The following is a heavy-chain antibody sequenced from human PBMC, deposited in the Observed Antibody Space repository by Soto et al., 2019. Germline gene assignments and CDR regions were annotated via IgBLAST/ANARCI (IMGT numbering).Heavy chain of an antibody. CDR3: AKGVRYHILTGYSLDPFDI. Sequence: EVQLLESGGGLVQPGGSLRLSCAASGFTFSSYAMSWVRQAPGKGLEWVSAISGSGGSTYYADSVKGRFTISRDNSKNTLYMQVNSLRAEDTAVFSCAKGVRYHILTGYSLDPFDIWGKGTMVTVSS. CDR2: ISGSGGST. V-gene: IGHV3-23*01. CDR1: GFTFSSYA. J-gene: IGHJ3*02. D-gene: IGHD3-9*01.